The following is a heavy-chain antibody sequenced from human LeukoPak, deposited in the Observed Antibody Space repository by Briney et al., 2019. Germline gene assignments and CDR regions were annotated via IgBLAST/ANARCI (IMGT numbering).Heavy chain of an antibody. CDR3: AKNILPVVESYCFDH. J-gene: IGHJ4*02. D-gene: IGHD2-15*01. CDR1: IFTFRTFG. V-gene: IGHV3-23*01. CDR2: ISGSGGST. Sequence: GGSLRLPCEASIFTFRTFGMSWVRQAPGKGLEWVAAISGSGGSTYYADSVKGRFTISRDNSMNTLFLQMNSLRAEDTAVYYCAKNILPVVESYCFDHWGQGTLVTVSS.